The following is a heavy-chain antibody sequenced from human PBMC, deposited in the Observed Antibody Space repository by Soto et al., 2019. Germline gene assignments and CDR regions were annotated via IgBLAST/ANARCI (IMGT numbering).Heavy chain of an antibody. Sequence: GGSLRLSCAASGFTFSNYVLSWVRQAPGKGLEWVPAISGTGGSTYYADSVKGRFTISRDNSKNTLYVQMNSLRVEDTAVYYCAKDGNRVRGPDYWGQGTLVTVSS. D-gene: IGHD3-10*01. V-gene: IGHV3-23*01. CDR1: GFTFSNYV. J-gene: IGHJ4*02. CDR3: AKDGNRVRGPDY. CDR2: ISGTGGST.